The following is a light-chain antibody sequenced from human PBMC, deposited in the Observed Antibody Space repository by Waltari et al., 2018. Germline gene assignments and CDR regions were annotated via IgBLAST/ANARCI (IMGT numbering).Light chain of an antibody. J-gene: IGKJ2*01. V-gene: IGKV3-20*01. CDR1: QSVSSNY. CDR2: GSS. Sequence: EIVLTQSPGTLSLSPGERATLSCRASQSVSSNYLAWYQQRPGQAPRLLIHGSSSRATGIPDRFSGSGSGTDFTLTISRLEPEDFAAYYCQQYGRSWNTFGQGTKLEIK. CDR3: QQYGRSWNT.